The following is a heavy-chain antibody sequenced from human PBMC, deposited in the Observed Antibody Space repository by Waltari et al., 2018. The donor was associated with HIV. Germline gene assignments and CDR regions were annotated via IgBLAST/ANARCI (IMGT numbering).Heavy chain of an antibody. CDR3: ARDWDYCDSMDVFEI. Sequence: QLQLQESGPGLVKASETLSLTCTVPGGSFGDTTFCWGWIRQPPGQALEWIGSIYNSGTTYSNPSLESWATVSVDTSKNCFSLELTSVCVAGPAVSYCARDWDYCDSMDVFEIWGHGTMVSVS. V-gene: IGHV4-39*07. J-gene: IGHJ3*02. D-gene: IGHD3-22*01. CDR1: GGSFGDTTFC. CDR2: IYNSGTT.